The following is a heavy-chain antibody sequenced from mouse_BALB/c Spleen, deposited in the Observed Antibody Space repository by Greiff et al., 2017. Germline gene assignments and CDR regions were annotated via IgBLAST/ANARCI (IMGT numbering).Heavy chain of an antibody. Sequence: EVKLQESGPGLVKPSQSLSLTCPFPGYSITSDYAWNWIRQFPGNKLEWMGYISYSGSTYYNPSLKSRISITRDTSKNQYYLQLNSVTTEDTATYYCARKGGYGDAMDYWGQGTSVTVSS. CDR2: ISYSGST. D-gene: IGHD2-14*01. CDR1: GYSITSDYA. V-gene: IGHV3-2*02. J-gene: IGHJ4*01. CDR3: ARKGGYGDAMDY.